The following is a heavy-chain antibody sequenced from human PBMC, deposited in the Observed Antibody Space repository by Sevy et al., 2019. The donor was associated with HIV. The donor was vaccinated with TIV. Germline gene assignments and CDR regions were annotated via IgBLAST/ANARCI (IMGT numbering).Heavy chain of an antibody. CDR2: ISSSSSTI. Sequence: GGSLTLSCAASGFTFSSYSMNWVRHAPGKGLEWVSYISSSSSTIFFTDSVKGRFTISRDNAKNSLFLQMNSLRDEDTAVYYCARGEGRYGSGSFDYWGQGTRVTVSS. D-gene: IGHD3-10*01. J-gene: IGHJ4*02. CDR3: ARGEGRYGSGSFDY. V-gene: IGHV3-48*02. CDR1: GFTFSSYS.